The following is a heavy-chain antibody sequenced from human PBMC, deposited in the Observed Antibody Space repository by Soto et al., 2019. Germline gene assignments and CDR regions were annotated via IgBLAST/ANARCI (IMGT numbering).Heavy chain of an antibody. CDR2: ISGSGGST. D-gene: IGHD2-2*01. CDR3: AKGYIVVVPAAPEFDY. J-gene: IGHJ4*02. Sequence: EVQLLESGGGLVQPGGSLRLSCAASGFTFSSYAMSWVRQAPGKGLEWVSAISGSGGSTYYADSVKGRFTIFRDNSKNTLYLQMNSLRAEDTAVYYCAKGYIVVVPAAPEFDYWGQGTLVTVSS. V-gene: IGHV3-23*01. CDR1: GFTFSSYA.